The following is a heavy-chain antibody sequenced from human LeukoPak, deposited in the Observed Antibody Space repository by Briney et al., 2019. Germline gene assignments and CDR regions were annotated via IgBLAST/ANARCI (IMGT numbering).Heavy chain of an antibody. CDR3: AKASPGVVFNYFDY. CDR1: GFTIDSFY. V-gene: IGHV3-7*01. D-gene: IGHD2-15*01. Sequence: GGSLRLSCVASGFTIDSFYMSWVRQAPGKGLEWVANIDEAGKDRYYADSVKGRFTISRDNSKNSVFLDMTSLRVEDTAAYFCAKASPGVVFNYFDYWGQGALVPVSS. CDR2: IDEAGKDR. J-gene: IGHJ4*03.